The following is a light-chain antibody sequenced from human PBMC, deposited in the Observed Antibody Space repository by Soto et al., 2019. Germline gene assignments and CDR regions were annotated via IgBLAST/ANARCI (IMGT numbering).Light chain of an antibody. Sequence: EIVLTQSPGTLSLSPGEGATLSCRASQSVRASYLAWYQQSTGQPPRTLIYDESTRAPGIPDRLSGSGSGTDLNLTISRLEPEDFAVYYCQQYGSSPLTCGGGTKVDIK. CDR3: QQYGSSPLT. V-gene: IGKV3-20*01. CDR2: DES. CDR1: QSVRASY. J-gene: IGKJ4*01.